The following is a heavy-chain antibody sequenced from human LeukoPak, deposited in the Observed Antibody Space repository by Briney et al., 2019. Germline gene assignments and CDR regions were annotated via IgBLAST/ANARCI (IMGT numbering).Heavy chain of an antibody. V-gene: IGHV1-18*01. J-gene: IGHJ6*03. CDR3: ARGRGSSWYGVFYYYMDV. CDR1: GYTFTSYG. Sequence: ASVKVSCKASGYTFTSYGISWVRQAPGQGLEWMGWISVYNGNTNYAQKFQGRVTMTTDTSTSTAYMELRSLRSDDTAVYYCARGRGSSWYGVFYYYMDVWGKGTTVTVSS. D-gene: IGHD6-13*01. CDR2: ISVYNGNT.